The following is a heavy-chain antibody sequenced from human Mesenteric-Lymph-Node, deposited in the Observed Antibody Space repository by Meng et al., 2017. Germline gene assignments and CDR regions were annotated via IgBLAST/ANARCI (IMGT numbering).Heavy chain of an antibody. V-gene: IGHV3-7*01. CDR3: TGLAGHDPSDAFDI. CDR2: INQDGSEK. Sequence: GGSLRLSCAASGFTFSSYWMSWVRQAPGKGLEWVANINQDGSEKNYVDSVKGRFTISRDNAKNSLYLQMNSLRAEDTAVYYCTGLAGHDPSDAFDIWGQGTMVTVSS. CDR1: GFTFSSYW. J-gene: IGHJ3*02. D-gene: IGHD1-1*01.